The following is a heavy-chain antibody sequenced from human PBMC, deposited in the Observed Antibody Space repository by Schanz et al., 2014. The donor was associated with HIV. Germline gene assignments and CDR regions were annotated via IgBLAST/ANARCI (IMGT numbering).Heavy chain of an antibody. CDR1: GFTFSSYA. J-gene: IGHJ5*02. CDR3: AKDAYSSNYINWVDP. V-gene: IGHV3-23*04. Sequence: EVQLVESGGGLVQPGGSLRLPCVVSGFTFSSYAMGWVRQAPGKGLEWVSSISGTGGSTYYADSVKGRFSISRDNSKNTLSLQMNGLRGEDTAVYYCAKDAYSSNYINWVDPWGQGTLVTVSS. D-gene: IGHD6-13*01. CDR2: ISGTGGST.